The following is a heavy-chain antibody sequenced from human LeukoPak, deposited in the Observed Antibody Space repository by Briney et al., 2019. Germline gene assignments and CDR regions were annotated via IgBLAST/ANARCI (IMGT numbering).Heavy chain of an antibody. CDR2: IYYSGST. CDR3: ARSLYGDWRRYGSGSYLSAFDI. V-gene: IGHV4-59*01. D-gene: IGHD3-10*01. Sequence: SETLSLTCTVSGGSISSYYWSWIRQPPGKGLEWIGYIYYSGSTNYNPSLKSRVTISVDTSKNQFSLKLSSVTAADTAVYYCARSLYGDWRRYGSGSYLSAFDIWGQGTMVTVSS. CDR1: GGSISSYY. J-gene: IGHJ3*02.